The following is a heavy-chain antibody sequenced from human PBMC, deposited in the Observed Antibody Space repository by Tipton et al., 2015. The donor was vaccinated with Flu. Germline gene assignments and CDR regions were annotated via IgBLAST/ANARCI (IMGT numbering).Heavy chain of an antibody. V-gene: IGHV1-8*01. J-gene: IGHJ6*02. CDR1: GYTFTSYD. Sequence: QLVQSGAEVKKPGASVKVSCKASGYTFTSYDINWVRQATGQGLEWMGWMNPNSGNTGYAQKFQGRVTMTRNTSISTAYMELSGRRSEDTAVYYCARGRGEGGSSTSCYYYGMDVWGQGTTVTVSS. D-gene: IGHD2-2*01. CDR2: MNPNSGNT. CDR3: ARGRGEGGSSTSCYYYGMDV.